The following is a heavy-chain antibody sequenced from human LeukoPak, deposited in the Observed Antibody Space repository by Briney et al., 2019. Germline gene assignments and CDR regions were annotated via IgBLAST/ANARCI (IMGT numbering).Heavy chain of an antibody. CDR2: IYSGTI. CDR1: GFTVSSNS. J-gene: IGHJ4*02. Sequence: GGSLRLSCTVSGFTVSSNSMSWVRQAPGKGLEWVSFIYSGTIHYSDSVKGRFTISRDNSKNTLYLQMNSLRAEDTAVYNCAKDRRRDDVLTGSFSDWGQGTLVTVSS. V-gene: IGHV3-66*03. CDR3: AKDRRRDDVLTGSFSD. D-gene: IGHD3-9*01.